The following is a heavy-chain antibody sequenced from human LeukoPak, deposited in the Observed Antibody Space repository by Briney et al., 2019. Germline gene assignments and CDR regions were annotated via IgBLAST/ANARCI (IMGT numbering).Heavy chain of an antibody. D-gene: IGHD1-1*01. CDR1: GGSISSSTW. CDR2: ISHTGST. J-gene: IGHJ4*02. V-gene: IGHV4-4*02. CDR3: ARVPGTTPFDY. Sequence: PSETLSLTCAVSGGSISSSTWWSWVRQPPGKGLEWIGEISHTGSTNYNPSLESRATISVDKSKNQFSLRLSSVTAADTAVYFCARVPGTTPFDYWGQGTLVTVSS.